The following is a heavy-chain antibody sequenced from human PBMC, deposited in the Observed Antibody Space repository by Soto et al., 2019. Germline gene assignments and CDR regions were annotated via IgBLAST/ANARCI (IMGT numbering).Heavy chain of an antibody. CDR2: ISSNGGTT. CDR3: ARYNAASGTYYFDF. J-gene: IGHJ4*02. V-gene: IGHV3-64*01. D-gene: IGHD6-13*01. CDR1: GFTFSSYA. Sequence: PGGSLRLSCAASGFTFSSYAMHWVRQAPGKGLEYVSTISSNGGTTYYANSVKGRFTISRDNSKNTLYLQMGSLRAEDMAVYYCARYNAASGTYYFDFWGQGALVTVSS.